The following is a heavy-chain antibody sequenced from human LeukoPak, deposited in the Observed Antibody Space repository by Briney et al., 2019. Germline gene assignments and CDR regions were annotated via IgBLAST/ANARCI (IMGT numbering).Heavy chain of an antibody. CDR3: VRGLVGSYCSGGSCLDY. Sequence: SVKVSCKASGGTFSSYAISWLRQAPGQGLDWMGRIIPIFGTANYAQKFQVRVTITPDESTSTAYMALTALRSEDTAGDGRVRGLVGSYCSGGSCLDYWGQGTLVTVSS. D-gene: IGHD2-15*01. CDR2: IIPIFGTA. V-gene: IGHV1-69*13. CDR1: GGTFSSYA. J-gene: IGHJ4*02.